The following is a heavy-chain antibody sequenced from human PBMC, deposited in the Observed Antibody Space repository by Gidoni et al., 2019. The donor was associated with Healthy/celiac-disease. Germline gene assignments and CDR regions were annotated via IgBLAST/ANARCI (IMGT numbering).Heavy chain of an antibody. V-gene: IGHV4-34*01. CDR1: GGSFSGYY. J-gene: IGHJ6*02. D-gene: IGHD5-18*01. Sequence: QVQLQQWGAGLLKPSATLSLTCAVSGGSFSGYYWSWIRQPPGKGLEWIGEINHSGSTNYNPSLKSRVTISVDTSKNQFSLKLSSVTAADTAVYYCAREDGAMASLYYYYGMDVWGQGTTVTVSS. CDR3: AREDGAMASLYYYYGMDV. CDR2: INHSGST.